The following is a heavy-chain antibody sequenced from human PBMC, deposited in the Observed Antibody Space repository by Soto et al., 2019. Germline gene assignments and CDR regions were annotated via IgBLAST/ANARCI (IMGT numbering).Heavy chain of an antibody. CDR3: ARDYYGSGSYYNVRYYYGMDV. Sequence: SETLSLTCAVSGYSISSSNWWGWIRQPPGKGLEWIGYIYYSGSTYYNPSLKSRVTMSVDTSKNQFSLKLSSVTAADTAVYYCARDYYGSGSYYNVRYYYGMDVWGQGTTVTVSS. J-gene: IGHJ6*02. D-gene: IGHD3-10*01. CDR2: IYYSGST. V-gene: IGHV4-28*03. CDR1: GYSISSSNW.